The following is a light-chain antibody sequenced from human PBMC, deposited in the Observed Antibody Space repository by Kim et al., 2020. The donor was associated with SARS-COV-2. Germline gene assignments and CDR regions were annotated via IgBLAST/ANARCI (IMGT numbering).Light chain of an antibody. CDR1: QSVSCN. CDR3: QQYNNCYLT. CDR2: DAY. J-gene: IGKJ4*01. Sequence: EILLTQSPATLSVYPGERATLYCRASQSVSCNLVWYQQKHAQAPMLLIYDAYTRSTGIPARFSGSGCGTKFTLTISSLQSEDFAVYYCQQYNNCYLTFGGGTKVDIK. V-gene: IGKV3-15*01.